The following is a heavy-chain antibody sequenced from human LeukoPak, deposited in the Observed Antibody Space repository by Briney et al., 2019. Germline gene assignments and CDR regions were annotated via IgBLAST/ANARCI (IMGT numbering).Heavy chain of an antibody. J-gene: IGHJ4*02. CDR3: ARIGGSGSYSGHYFDH. V-gene: IGHV3-74*01. Sequence: GGSLRLSCAASGFSYSSYWMHWVRQGPGKGLVWVSRISTDGSVTSYADSVKGRLTISRDNAKNTMYLQMNSLRAEDTAVYYCARIGGSGSYSGHYFDHWGQGTLVTVSS. CDR2: ISTDGSVT. CDR1: GFSYSSYW. D-gene: IGHD3-10*01.